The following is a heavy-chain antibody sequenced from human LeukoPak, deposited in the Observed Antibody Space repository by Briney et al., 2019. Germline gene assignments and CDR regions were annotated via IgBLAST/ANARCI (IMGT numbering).Heavy chain of an antibody. D-gene: IGHD6-19*01. CDR3: ARVISSGWYYFDY. J-gene: IGHJ4*02. Sequence: SETLSLTCAVYGGSFSGYYWSWIRQPPGKGLEWIGSIYHSGGTYYNPSLKSRVTISVDTSKNQFSLKLSSVTAADTAVYYCARVISSGWYYFDYWGQGTLVTVSS. CDR1: GGSFSGYY. V-gene: IGHV4-34*01. CDR2: IYHSGGT.